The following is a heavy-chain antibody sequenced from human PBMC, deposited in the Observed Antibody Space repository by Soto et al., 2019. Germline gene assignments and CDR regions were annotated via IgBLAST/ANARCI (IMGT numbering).Heavy chain of an antibody. V-gene: IGHV3-11*01. Sequence: GWSLRLSCAASGFTFSDYYMTWIRQAPGKGPECISYISKSSSTIKYAESVKGRFAISXXXXXXSXSXQXXXLRAEDTAVYYCARGNALYDYWGQGILVTVSS. D-gene: IGHD2-2*01. CDR1: GFTFSDYY. CDR3: ARGNALYDY. CDR2: ISKSSSTI. J-gene: IGHJ4*02.